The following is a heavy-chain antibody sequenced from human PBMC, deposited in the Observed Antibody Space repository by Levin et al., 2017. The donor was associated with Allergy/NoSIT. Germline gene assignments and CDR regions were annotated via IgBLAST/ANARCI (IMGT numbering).Heavy chain of an antibody. V-gene: IGHV4-4*02. CDR1: GGSISSSNW. CDR3: AREPVVSEESMVRGDLFDY. Sequence: KPSETLSLTCAVSGGSISSSNWWSWVRQPPGKGLEWIGEIYHSGSTNYNPSLKSRVTISVDKSKNQFSLKLSSVTAADTAVYYCAREPVVSEESMVRGDLFDYWGQGTLVTVSS. D-gene: IGHD3-10*01. CDR2: IYHSGST. J-gene: IGHJ4*02.